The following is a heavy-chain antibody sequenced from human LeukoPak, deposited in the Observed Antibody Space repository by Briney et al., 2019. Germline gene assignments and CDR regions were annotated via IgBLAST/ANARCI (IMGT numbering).Heavy chain of an antibody. CDR3: AKNSGYYYIGDY. D-gene: IGHD3-22*01. Sequence: GGSLRLSCAASGFTFSSYAMSWVRQAPGKGLEWVSAISGSGGSTYYADSVKGRFTISRDNSKNTLYLQMNSLRAEDTAVCYCAKNSGYYYIGDYWGQGTLVTVSS. CDR2: ISGSGGST. CDR1: GFTFSSYA. V-gene: IGHV3-23*01. J-gene: IGHJ4*02.